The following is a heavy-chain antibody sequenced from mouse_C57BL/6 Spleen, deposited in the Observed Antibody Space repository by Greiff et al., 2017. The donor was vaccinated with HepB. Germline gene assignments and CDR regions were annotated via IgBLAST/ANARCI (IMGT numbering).Heavy chain of an antibody. CDR3: ARGRLGGYFDY. V-gene: IGHV5-17*01. CDR1: GFTFSDYG. CDR2: ISSGSSTI. Sequence: EVQLVESGGGLVKPGGSLKLSCAASGFTFSDYGMHWVRQAPEKGLEWVAYISSGSSTIYYADTVKGRFTISRDNAKNTLFLQMTSLRSEDTAMYYCARGRLGGYFDYWGQGTTLTVSS. J-gene: IGHJ2*01. D-gene: IGHD4-1*01.